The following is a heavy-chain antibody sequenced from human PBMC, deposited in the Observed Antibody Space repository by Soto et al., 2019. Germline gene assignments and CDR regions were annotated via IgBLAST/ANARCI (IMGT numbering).Heavy chain of an antibody. D-gene: IGHD1-26*01. J-gene: IGHJ4*02. CDR2: IYSGDST. CDR1: GFIVSSKY. CDR3: ARGISGSYSAIDY. V-gene: IGHV3-53*01. Sequence: GGSLRLSCAASGFIVSSKYMTWVRQAPGKGLEWVSIIYSGDSTYYADSVKGRFTISRDNSKNTLYLQMNSLRAEDTAVYYCARGISGSYSAIDYWGQGTLVTVS.